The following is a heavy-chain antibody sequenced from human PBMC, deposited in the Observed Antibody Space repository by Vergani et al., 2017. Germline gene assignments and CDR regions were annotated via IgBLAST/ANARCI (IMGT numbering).Heavy chain of an antibody. D-gene: IGHD4-23*01. J-gene: IGHJ5*02. Sequence: QVQLVQSGAEVKKPGASVKVPCKASGYTFTSYAMHWVRQAPGKRLEWMGWINAGNGNTKYSQKFQGRVTITRDTSASTAYMELSSLRSEDTAVYYCAISVRTTVVTPVITWGQGTLVTVSS. CDR3: AISVRTTVVTPVIT. CDR2: INAGNGNT. CDR1: GYTFTSYA. V-gene: IGHV1-3*01.